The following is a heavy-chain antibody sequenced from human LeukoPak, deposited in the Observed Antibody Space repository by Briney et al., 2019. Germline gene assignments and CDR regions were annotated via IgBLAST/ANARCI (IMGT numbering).Heavy chain of an antibody. CDR2: INPNNGDT. D-gene: IGHD1-26*01. CDR1: GYTFTGYC. V-gene: IGHV1-2*02. J-gene: IGHJ4*02. Sequence: ASVKVSCKAAGYTFTGYCMDWVRQAPGQGLEWMGEINPNNGDTKFAQKFEGRVTMTRDTSITTAYMELSSLKSDDTAVYYCARLRWERGALDYWGQGTPVTVSS. CDR3: ARLRWERGALDY.